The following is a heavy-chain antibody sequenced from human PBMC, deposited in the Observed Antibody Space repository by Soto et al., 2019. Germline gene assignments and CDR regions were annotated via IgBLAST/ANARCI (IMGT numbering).Heavy chain of an antibody. CDR2: IYHSGST. Sequence: QVQLQESGPGLVKPSGTLSLTCAVSGGSISSSNWWSWVRQPPGKGLEWIGEIYHSGSTNYNPSLKRRVTISVDKSKNQFSLRRSPVTAANTAVYYCARGAVHRVTMKHYYYSGMDVWGQGTTVTVSS. CDR1: GGSISSSNW. J-gene: IGHJ6*02. V-gene: IGHV4-4*02. CDR3: ARGAVHRVTMKHYYYSGMDV. D-gene: IGHD2-21*02.